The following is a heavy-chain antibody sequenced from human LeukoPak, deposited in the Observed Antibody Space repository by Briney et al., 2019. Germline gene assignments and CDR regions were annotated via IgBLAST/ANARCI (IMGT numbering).Heavy chain of an antibody. J-gene: IGHJ6*02. CDR3: ARVLVGYDIFMDYYGMDV. CDR2: MNPNSGNT. V-gene: IGHV1-8*02. CDR1: GGTFSSYA. D-gene: IGHD3-9*01. Sequence: ASVKVSCKASGGTFSSYAISWVRQAPGQGLEWMGWMNPNSGNTGYAQKFQGRVTMTRNTSISTAYMELSSLRSEDTAVYYCARVLVGYDIFMDYYGMDVWGQGTTVTVSS.